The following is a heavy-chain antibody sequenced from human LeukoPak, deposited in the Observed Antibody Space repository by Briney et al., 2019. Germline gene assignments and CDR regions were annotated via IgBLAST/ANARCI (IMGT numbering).Heavy chain of an antibody. CDR2: ISAYNGNT. J-gene: IGHJ4*02. Sequence: GASVKVSCKASGYTFTIYYMHWVRQAPGQGLEWMGWISAYNGNTNYAQKLQGRVTMTTDTSTSTAYMELRSLRSDDTAVYYCASWDYYDSSGYVTWGQGTLVTVSS. CDR3: ASWDYYDSSGYVT. D-gene: IGHD3-22*01. CDR1: GYTFTIYY. V-gene: IGHV1-18*04.